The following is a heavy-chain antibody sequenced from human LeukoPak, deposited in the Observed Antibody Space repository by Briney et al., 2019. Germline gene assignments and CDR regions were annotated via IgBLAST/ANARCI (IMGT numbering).Heavy chain of an antibody. D-gene: IGHD5/OR15-5a*01. Sequence: GGSLRLSCAASGFTFSSYAMHWVRQAPGKGLEWVAVISYDGSNKYYADSVKGRFTISRDNSKNTLYLQMNSRRAEDTAVYYCARDGSTTFDLWGRGTLVTVSS. CDR2: ISYDGSNK. CDR3: ARDGSTTFDL. V-gene: IGHV3-30-3*01. J-gene: IGHJ2*01. CDR1: GFTFSSYA.